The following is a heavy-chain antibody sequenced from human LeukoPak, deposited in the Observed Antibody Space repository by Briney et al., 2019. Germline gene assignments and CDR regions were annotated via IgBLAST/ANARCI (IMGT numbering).Heavy chain of an antibody. CDR2: ISGSGGST. CDR1: GFTFSSYA. V-gene: IGHV3-23*01. D-gene: IGHD3-22*01. Sequence: GGSLRLSCAASGFTFSSYAMSWVRQAPGKGLEWVSAISGSGGSTYYADSVKGRFTIPRDNSKNTLYLQMNSLRAEDTAVYFCAREDYYDGSGYPAFDYWGQGTLVTVSS. CDR3: AREDYYDGSGYPAFDY. J-gene: IGHJ4*02.